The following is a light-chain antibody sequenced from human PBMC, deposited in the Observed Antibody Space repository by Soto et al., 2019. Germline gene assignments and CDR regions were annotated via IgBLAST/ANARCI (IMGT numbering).Light chain of an antibody. V-gene: IGKV1-9*01. J-gene: IGKJ2*02. CDR3: QQLNSYPRT. CDR1: QDISSY. Sequence: DIQLTQSPSFLSASVGDRVTITCRASQDISSYLAWYQQKPGKAPNLLIYAASTLQSGVPSRFSGSGSGTEFTLTISSLQPEDFATYYCQQLNSYPRTFGQGTKLEIK. CDR2: AAS.